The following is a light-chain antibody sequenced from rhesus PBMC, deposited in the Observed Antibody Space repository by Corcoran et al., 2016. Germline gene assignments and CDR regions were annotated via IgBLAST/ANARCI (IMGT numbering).Light chain of an antibody. CDR1: QSLVHSNGNTY. CDR3: RQYTHIPPWT. J-gene: IGKJ1*01. CDR2: KVS. Sequence: DVVMTQSPLALPITPGQPASISCRSSQSLVHSNGNTYLSWFPQKPGQPTRLLIYKVSNRYSGVPNRFSGRGAGTDFTLKISRVEADDVGVYYCRQYTHIPPWTFGQGTKVEIK. V-gene: IGKV2-65*01.